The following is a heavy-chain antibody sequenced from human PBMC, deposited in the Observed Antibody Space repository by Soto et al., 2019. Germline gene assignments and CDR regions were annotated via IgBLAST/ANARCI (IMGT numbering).Heavy chain of an antibody. V-gene: IGHV4-34*01. CDR2: INESGST. CDR3: ARGSGIVALPGELEDVKYDY. J-gene: IGHJ4*02. Sequence: QVQLQHWGAGLVKPSETLSLSCAVYGQSFSGHSWAWIRQPPGKGLEWIGEINESGSTYYNPSLKSRVTISTDTSKNQFSLKLSSVSAADTAAYFCARGSGIVALPGELEDVKYDYWGQGTLVNVSS. D-gene: IGHD1-1*01. CDR1: GQSFSGHS.